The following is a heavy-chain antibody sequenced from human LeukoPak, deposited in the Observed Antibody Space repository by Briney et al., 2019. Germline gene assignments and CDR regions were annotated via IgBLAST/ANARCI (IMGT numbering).Heavy chain of an antibody. Sequence: GGSLRLSCAASGFTFSSYGMHWVRQAPGKGLEGVAVISYDGSNKYYADSVKGRFTISRDNSKNTLYLQMNSLRAEDTAVYYCAKVGMTTVTSGAFDIWGQGTMVTVSS. CDR1: GFTFSSYG. CDR3: AKVGMTTVTSGAFDI. CDR2: ISYDGSNK. V-gene: IGHV3-30*18. J-gene: IGHJ3*02. D-gene: IGHD4-17*01.